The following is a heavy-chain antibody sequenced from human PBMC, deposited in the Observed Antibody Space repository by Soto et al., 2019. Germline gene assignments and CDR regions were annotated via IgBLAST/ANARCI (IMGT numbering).Heavy chain of an antibody. CDR2: ITAGNGKT. CDR1: GYTFTTYA. V-gene: IGHV1-3*01. J-gene: IGHJ5*02. CDR3: ARGLVYYSNLDL. D-gene: IGHD6-13*01. Sequence: QAQLVQSGAAVNKPGASVKISCKASGYTFTTYALHWLRQAPGQQGQRLEWLGRITAGNGKTTYSQKFQDRVTITRYAFATTAYMELSRLTSEDTAVYYFARGLVYYSNLDLWGQGTLVTVS.